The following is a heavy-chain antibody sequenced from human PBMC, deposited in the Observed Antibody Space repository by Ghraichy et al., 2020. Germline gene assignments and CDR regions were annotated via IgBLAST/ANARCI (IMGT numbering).Heavy chain of an antibody. Sequence: SCAASGFIFSGYWMSWVRQAPGKGLEWVANIKKDGSEKYYVDSVKGRFTISRDNAKNSLYLQMNSLRAEDTAVYYCARDLGGGWYFDYWGQGALVTVSS. J-gene: IGHJ4*02. V-gene: IGHV3-7*01. CDR1: GFIFSGYW. CDR2: IKKDGSEK. D-gene: IGHD6-19*01. CDR3: ARDLGGGWYFDY.